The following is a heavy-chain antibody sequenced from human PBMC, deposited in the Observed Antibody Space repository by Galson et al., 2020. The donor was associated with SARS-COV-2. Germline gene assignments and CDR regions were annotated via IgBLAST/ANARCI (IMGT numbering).Heavy chain of an antibody. CDR2: IHYSGNT. J-gene: IGHJ4*02. CDR1: GGSISSSSYY. V-gene: IGHV4-39*01. CDR3: ARQQDGYGDYDILAY. D-gene: IGHD5-12*01. Sequence: SATLSLTCTVSGGSISSSSYYRGWIRQPPGKGLEWIGSIHYSGNTYYNPSLKSRVTMSVDTSKNQFSVKLSSVTAADTAVYYCARQQDGYGDYDILAYWGQGALVTVSS.